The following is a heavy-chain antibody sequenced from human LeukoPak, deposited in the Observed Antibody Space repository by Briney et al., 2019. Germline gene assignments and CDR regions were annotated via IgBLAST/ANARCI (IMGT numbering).Heavy chain of an antibody. CDR2: ISGSGGST. D-gene: IGHD5-18*01. CDR1: GFTFSSYA. J-gene: IGHJ4*02. CDR3: AKDDSYTVMAYSTDY. V-gene: IGHV3-23*01. Sequence: PGGSLRLSCAASGFTFSSYAMSWVRQAPGKGLEWVSAISGSGGSTYYADSVKGRFTISRDNSKNTLYLQMNSLRAEDTAVYYCAKDDSYTVMAYSTDYWGQGTLVTVSS.